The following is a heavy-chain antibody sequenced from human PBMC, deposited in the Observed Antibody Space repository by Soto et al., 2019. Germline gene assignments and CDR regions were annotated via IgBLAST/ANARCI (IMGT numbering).Heavy chain of an antibody. CDR1: GGTFSSYA. J-gene: IGHJ5*02. Sequence: SVKVSCKASGGTFSSYAISWVRQAPGQGLEWMGGIIPIFGTANYAKKFQGRVTITADESTSTAYMELSSLRSEDTAVYYCARLSSGWTDHDWFEPWDQGTLVTVCS. CDR2: IIPIFGTA. V-gene: IGHV1-69*13. D-gene: IGHD6-19*01. CDR3: ARLSSGWTDHDWFEP.